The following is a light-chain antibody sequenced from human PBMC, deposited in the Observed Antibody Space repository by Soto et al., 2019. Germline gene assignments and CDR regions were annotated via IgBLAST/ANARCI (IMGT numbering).Light chain of an antibody. Sequence: ETVMTQSSATLSLSSGERATLSCRASQSVSSNLAWYQQKPGQSPRLLIYGASTTATDIPARFSRSGSGTEFTLSISSLQSEDFGVYFCQQYNSWPLTFGQGTKVDIK. CDR3: QQYNSWPLT. CDR1: QSVSSN. V-gene: IGKV3-15*01. CDR2: GAS. J-gene: IGKJ1*01.